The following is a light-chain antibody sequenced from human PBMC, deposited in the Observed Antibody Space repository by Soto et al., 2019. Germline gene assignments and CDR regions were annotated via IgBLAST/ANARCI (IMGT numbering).Light chain of an antibody. Sequence: QSVLTQPPSASGSPGRSVTISCTGTSSDVGGYNYVSWYQQHPGKAPKLMIYEVSKRPSGVPDRFSGSKSGNTASLTVSGLQAEDEADYYCSSYAGSNNRVVFGGGTKLTVL. J-gene: IGLJ2*01. CDR2: EVS. CDR3: SSYAGSNNRVV. V-gene: IGLV2-8*01. CDR1: SSDVGGYNY.